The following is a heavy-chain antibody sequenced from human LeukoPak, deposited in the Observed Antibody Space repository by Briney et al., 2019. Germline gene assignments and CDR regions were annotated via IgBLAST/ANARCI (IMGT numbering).Heavy chain of an antibody. Sequence: GGSLRLSCAASGFTFSSYAMNWIRQAPGKGLEWVSSISSSGTYIYYADLAEGRFTISRDNAKNSLYLQMNSLRAEDTAVYYCARGVGNYRYYFDYWGQGTLVTVSS. CDR1: GFTFSSYA. D-gene: IGHD3-22*01. CDR3: ARGVGNYRYYFDY. CDR2: ISSSGTYI. V-gene: IGHV3-21*01. J-gene: IGHJ4*02.